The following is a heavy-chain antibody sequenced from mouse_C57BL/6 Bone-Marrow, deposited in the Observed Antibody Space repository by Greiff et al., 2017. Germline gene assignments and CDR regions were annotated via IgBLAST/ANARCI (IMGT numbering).Heavy chain of an antibody. D-gene: IGHD1-1*01. V-gene: IGHV1-64*01. CDR3: AREIPRFYAMDY. CDR1: GYTFTSYW. J-gene: IGHJ4*01. CDR2: IHPNSGST. Sequence: VQLQQPGAELVKPGASVKLSCKASGYTFTSYWMHWVKQRPGQGLEWIGMIHPNSGSTNYNEKFKSKATLTVDKSSSTAYMQLSSLTSEDSAVYYCAREIPRFYAMDYWGQGTSVTVSS.